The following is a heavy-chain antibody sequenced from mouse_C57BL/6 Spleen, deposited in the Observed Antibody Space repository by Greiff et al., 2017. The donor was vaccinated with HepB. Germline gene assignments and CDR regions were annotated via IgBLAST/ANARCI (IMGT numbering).Heavy chain of an antibody. V-gene: IGHV1-78*01. CDR2: IYPRDGST. J-gene: IGHJ1*03. CDR1: GYTFTDHT. CDR3: AAYYYGSSWYCDV. D-gene: IGHD1-1*01. Sequence: VQLQQSDAELVKPGASVKISCKVSGYTFTDHTIHWMKQRPEQGLEWIGYIYPRDGSTKYNEKFKGKATLTADKSSSTAYMQLNSLTSEDSAVYFCAAYYYGSSWYCDVWGTGTTVTVSS.